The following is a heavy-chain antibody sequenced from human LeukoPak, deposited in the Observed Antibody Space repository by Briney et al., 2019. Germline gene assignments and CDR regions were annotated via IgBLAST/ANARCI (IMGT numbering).Heavy chain of an antibody. D-gene: IGHD2-15*01. V-gene: IGHV1-18*01. J-gene: IGHJ4*02. Sequence: ASVKVSCKASGYTFTSYSISWVRQAPGQGLEWMGWISAYNGNTIYAQKVKGRVTLTTDTSTSTAYMELRSLKSDDTAVYYCARASYCSGGSCYSDYWGQGTLVTVSS. CDR3: ARASYCSGGSCYSDY. CDR1: GYTFTSYS. CDR2: ISAYNGNT.